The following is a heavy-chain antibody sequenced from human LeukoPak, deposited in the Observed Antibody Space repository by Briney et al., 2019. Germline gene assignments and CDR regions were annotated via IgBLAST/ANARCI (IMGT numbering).Heavy chain of an antibody. Sequence: SETLSLTCAVHGGSFSGYYWSWIRQPPGKGLEWIGEINHSGSTNYNPSLKSRVTISVDTSKNQFSLKLSSVTAADTAVYYCARERGPKLAPDYWGQGTLVTVSS. D-gene: IGHD3-16*01. J-gene: IGHJ4*02. V-gene: IGHV4-34*01. CDR3: ARERGPKLAPDY. CDR1: GGSFSGYY. CDR2: INHSGST.